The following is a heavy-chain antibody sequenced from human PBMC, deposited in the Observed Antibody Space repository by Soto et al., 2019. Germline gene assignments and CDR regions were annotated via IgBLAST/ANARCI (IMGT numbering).Heavy chain of an antibody. CDR1: GFTFSSYA. CDR3: ARVIALAGKSGAFDI. Sequence: GGSLRLSCAASGFTFSSYAMHWARQAPGKGLEYVSAISSNGGSTYYANSVKGRFTISRDNSKNTLYLQMGSLRAEDMAVYYCARVIALAGKSGAFDIWGQGTMVTVSS. V-gene: IGHV3-64*01. D-gene: IGHD6-19*01. CDR2: ISSNGGST. J-gene: IGHJ3*02.